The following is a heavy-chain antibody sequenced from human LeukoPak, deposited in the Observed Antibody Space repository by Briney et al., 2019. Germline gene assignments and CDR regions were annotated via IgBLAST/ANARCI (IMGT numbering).Heavy chain of an antibody. CDR3: AKDPTGFWSGYLDY. J-gene: IGHJ4*02. D-gene: IGHD3-3*01. Sequence: PGGSLRLSCAASGFTFSSYGMHWVRQAPGKGLEWVAFIRYDGSNKYYADSVKGRFTISRDNSKNTLYLQMNSLRAEDTAVYYCAKDPTGFWSGYLDYWGQGTLVTVSS. V-gene: IGHV3-30*02. CDR2: IRYDGSNK. CDR1: GFTFSSYG.